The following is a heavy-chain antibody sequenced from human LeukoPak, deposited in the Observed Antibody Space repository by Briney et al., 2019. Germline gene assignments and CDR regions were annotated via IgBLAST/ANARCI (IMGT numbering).Heavy chain of an antibody. Sequence: PGGTLRLSCETSGFTFSSYWMSWVRQAPGKGLEWVANIKQDGSEKDYVDSVKGRFTISRDTAKNSLYLQMNSLRAEDTAVYYCARIKSQGVVVPLLRSTYYFDYWGQGTLVAVSS. CDR1: GFTFSSYW. J-gene: IGHJ4*02. D-gene: IGHD2-21*01. CDR3: ARIKSQGVVVPLLRSTYYFDY. CDR2: IKQDGSEK. V-gene: IGHV3-7*01.